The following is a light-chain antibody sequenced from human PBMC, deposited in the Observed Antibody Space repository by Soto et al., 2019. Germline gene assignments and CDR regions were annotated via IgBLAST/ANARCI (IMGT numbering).Light chain of an antibody. CDR3: QQYNIYPT. Sequence: DIQMTQSPSSLSASVGDRVTITSRPSQDIGNDLAWFQQKPGKAPKSLIYAASSLLSGVPSKFSGSGSGTDFTLTISRLQPEDFATYYCQQYNIYPTFGQGTRLDIK. V-gene: IGKV1-16*02. J-gene: IGKJ5*01. CDR1: QDIGND. CDR2: AAS.